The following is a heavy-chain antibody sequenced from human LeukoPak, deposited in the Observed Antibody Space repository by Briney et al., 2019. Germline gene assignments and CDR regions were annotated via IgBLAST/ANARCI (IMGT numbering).Heavy chain of an antibody. Sequence: GGSLRLSCAASEFSFSDFWMGWVRQAPGKGLEWVANINQGGSETYYVDTVKGRFTISRDNAKKSLFLQMNSLRAEDTAVYYCTKGRSNHYWGQGTLVTVST. CDR2: INQGGSET. V-gene: IGHV3-7*01. D-gene: IGHD4-11*01. CDR3: TKGRSNHY. CDR1: EFSFSDFW. J-gene: IGHJ4*02.